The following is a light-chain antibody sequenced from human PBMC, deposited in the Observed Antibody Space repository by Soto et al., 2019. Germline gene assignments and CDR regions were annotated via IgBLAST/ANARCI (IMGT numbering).Light chain of an antibody. CDR1: SSNIGAGYD. CDR3: QSYDSRLSGYV. V-gene: IGLV1-40*01. CDR2: GNS. Sequence: QSALTQPPSVSGAPGQRVTISCTGSSSNIGAGYDVNWYQQLPGAAPKFLIYGNSNRPSGVPDRFSGSKSGTSASLAITGLQAEDEADYYCQSYDSRLSGYVFGTGTKVTLL. J-gene: IGLJ1*01.